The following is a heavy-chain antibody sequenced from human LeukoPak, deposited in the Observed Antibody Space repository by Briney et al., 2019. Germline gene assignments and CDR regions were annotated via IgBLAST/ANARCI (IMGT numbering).Heavy chain of an antibody. D-gene: IGHD3-9*01. Sequence: SETLSLTCAVYGGSFSGYYWSWIRQPPGKGLEWIGEINHSGSTNYNPSLKSRVTISVDTSKNQFSLKLSSVTAADTAVYYCARTPLRYFDWLPRAYFDYWGQGTLVTVSS. CDR2: INHSGST. CDR3: ARTPLRYFDWLPRAYFDY. V-gene: IGHV4-34*01. J-gene: IGHJ4*02. CDR1: GGSFSGYY.